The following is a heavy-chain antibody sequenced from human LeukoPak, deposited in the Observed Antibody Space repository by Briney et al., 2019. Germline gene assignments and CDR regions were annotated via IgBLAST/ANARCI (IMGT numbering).Heavy chain of an antibody. V-gene: IGHV3-53*01. CDR3: ARSNNWGPPTH. D-gene: IGHD7-27*01. J-gene: IGHJ4*02. Sequence: GGSLRLSCAASGFTVNSNYMIWVRQAPGKGLEWVSVIYSGGSVYHADSVKGRFTIARDNSKNTLYLQMNSLRAEDTTVYYCARSNNWGPPTHWGQGTLVTVSS. CDR1: GFTVNSNY. CDR2: IYSGGSV.